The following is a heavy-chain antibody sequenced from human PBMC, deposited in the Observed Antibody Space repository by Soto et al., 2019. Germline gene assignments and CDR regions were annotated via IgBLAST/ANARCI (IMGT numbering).Heavy chain of an antibody. Sequence: PGGSLRLSCAASGFTFSSYAMSWVRQAPGKGLAWVSRISSDGTTTNYADSVKGRFTISRDNAKNTLYLQMTSLRVEDRAIYYCVRGKVAAGFDYWGQGALITVSS. J-gene: IGHJ4*02. V-gene: IGHV3-74*01. CDR1: GFTFSSYA. D-gene: IGHD6-13*01. CDR3: VRGKVAAGFDY. CDR2: ISSDGTTT.